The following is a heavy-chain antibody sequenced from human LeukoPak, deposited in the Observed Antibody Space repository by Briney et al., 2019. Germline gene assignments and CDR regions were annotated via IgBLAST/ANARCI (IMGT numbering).Heavy chain of an antibody. CDR1: GGSISSGSYY. CDR3: ASLPCRRFLAKRGCWFDP. CDR2: INHSGST. V-gene: IGHV4-61*09. Sequence: KASQTLSLTCTVSGGSISSGSYYWSWIRQPAGKGLEWIGEINHSGSTNYNPSLKSRVTISVDTSKNQFSLKLSSVTAADTAVYYCASLPCRRFLAKRGCWFDPWGQGTLVTVSS. J-gene: IGHJ5*02. D-gene: IGHD3-3*01.